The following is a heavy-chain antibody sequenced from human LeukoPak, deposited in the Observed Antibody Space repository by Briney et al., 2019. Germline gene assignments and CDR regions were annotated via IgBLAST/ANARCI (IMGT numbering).Heavy chain of an antibody. J-gene: IGHJ5*02. CDR1: GESFSGNF. Sequence: PSETLSLTCAVSGESFSGNFWTWIRQSPGKGLEWIGYIYYSGSTNYNPSLKSRVTISVDTSKNQFSLKLSSVTAADTAVYYCARDRDYYDSSGSFANWFDPWGQGTLVTVSS. V-gene: IGHV4-59*01. D-gene: IGHD3-22*01. CDR3: ARDRDYYDSSGSFANWFDP. CDR2: IYYSGST.